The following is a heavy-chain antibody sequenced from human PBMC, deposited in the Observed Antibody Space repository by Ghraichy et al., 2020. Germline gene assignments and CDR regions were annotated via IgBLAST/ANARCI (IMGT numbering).Heavy chain of an antibody. J-gene: IGHJ5*02. CDR3: TRHYYDSSAYHLAELDP. CDR1: GFTFSSYS. Sequence: GGSLRLSCAASGFTFSSYSMNWVRQAPGKGLEWVSYISSSSITIYYADSVKGRFTISRDNAKNSLYLQMNSLRDEDTAVYYCTRHYYDSSAYHLAELDPWGQGTLVTVSS. CDR2: ISSSSITI. V-gene: IGHV3-48*02. D-gene: IGHD3-22*01.